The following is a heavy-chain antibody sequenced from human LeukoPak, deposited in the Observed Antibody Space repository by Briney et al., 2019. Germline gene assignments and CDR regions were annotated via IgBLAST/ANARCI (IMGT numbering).Heavy chain of an antibody. D-gene: IGHD7-27*01. V-gene: IGHV4-59*08. CDR3: ARRNWDLASRTNWFDP. CDR2: IYYSKYT. CDR1: GVSISSSH. J-gene: IGHJ5*02. Sequence: TSETLSLTCTVSGVSISSSHWSWIRQPPGKGLEWIGYIYYSKYTNYNPSLKRRVTISVDTPKNQFSLRLNSVTAADTAVYYCARRNWDLASRTNWFDPWGQGTLVTVSS.